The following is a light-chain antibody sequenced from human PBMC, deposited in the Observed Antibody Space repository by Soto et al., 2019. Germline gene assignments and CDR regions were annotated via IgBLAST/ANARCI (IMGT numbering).Light chain of an antibody. J-gene: IGKJ2*01. CDR1: QDINSA. CDR2: DAS. Sequence: AIQLTQSPSSLSASVGDRVTITCRASQDINSALAWYQQKPGKAPKLLIYDASSLESGVASRFSGSGFGTDFTLTINSLQPEDFATFYCHQFKSYPPTFGQGTKLEIK. V-gene: IGKV1-13*02. CDR3: HQFKSYPPT.